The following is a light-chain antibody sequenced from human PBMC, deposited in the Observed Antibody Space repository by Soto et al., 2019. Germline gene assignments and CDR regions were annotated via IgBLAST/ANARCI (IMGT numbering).Light chain of an antibody. CDR1: QSVSSSY. CDR3: QQYGSSPRT. CDR2: GAS. J-gene: IGKJ2*01. Sequence: EIVLTQSPGTLSLSPGERATLSCRASQSVSSSYLAWYQHIPGQAPRLLIYGASSRATGIPDRFSGSGSGTDFNLTISRLEPEDFAVYYSQQYGSSPRTFGQGTNLEIK. V-gene: IGKV3-20*01.